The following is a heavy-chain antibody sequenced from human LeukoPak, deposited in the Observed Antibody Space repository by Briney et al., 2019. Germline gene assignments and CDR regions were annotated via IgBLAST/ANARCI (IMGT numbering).Heavy chain of an antibody. J-gene: IGHJ6*02. CDR1: GGSISSYY. V-gene: IGHV4-59*01. CDR3: ARALYYDFWSGYYPYYYYGMDV. CDR2: IHYSGST. D-gene: IGHD3-3*01. Sequence: SETLSLTCTVSGGSISSYYWSWIRQPPGKGLEWIGYIHYSGSTNYNPSLKSRVTISVDTSKNQFSLKLSSVTAADTAVYYCARALYYDFWSGYYPYYYYGMDVWGQGTTVTVSS.